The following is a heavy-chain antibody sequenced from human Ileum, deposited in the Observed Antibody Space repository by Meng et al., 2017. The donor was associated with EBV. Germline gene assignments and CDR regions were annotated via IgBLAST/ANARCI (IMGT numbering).Heavy chain of an antibody. CDR3: ARVNGDCFSTICYKGWFDP. J-gene: IGHJ5*02. CDR1: GGSVSSGNNY. V-gene: IGHV4-30-4*01. D-gene: IGHD2-2*02. CDR2: IYYSGRT. Sequence: QGQLQGPGPGLLKPSQTLALTGTVAGGSVSSGNNYWIWIRQPPGKGLEWIGYIYYSGRTYYNPSLESRVTMSVDTSKNQFSLNLNSVTAADTAVYYCARVNGDCFSTICYKGWFDPWGQGTLVTVSS.